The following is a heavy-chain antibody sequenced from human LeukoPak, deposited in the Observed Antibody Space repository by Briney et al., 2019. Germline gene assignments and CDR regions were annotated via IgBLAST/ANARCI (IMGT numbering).Heavy chain of an antibody. CDR1: GFTFNSYS. CDR2: ISSSSSYI. D-gene: IGHD1-26*01. CDR3: ARDLRGWEDY. Sequence: MAGGSLRLSCAASGFTFNSYSMNWVRQAPGKGLEWVSSISSSSSYIYYADSVKGRFTISRDNAKNSLYLQMNSLRAEDTAVYYCARDLRGWEDYWGQGTLVTVSS. V-gene: IGHV3-21*01. J-gene: IGHJ4*02.